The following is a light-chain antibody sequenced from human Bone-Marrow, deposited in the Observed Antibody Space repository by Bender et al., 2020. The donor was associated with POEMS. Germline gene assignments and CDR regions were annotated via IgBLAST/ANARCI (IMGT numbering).Light chain of an antibody. J-gene: IGLJ2*01. CDR1: DSNFGGNN. CDR3: ATWGGLSAL. V-gene: IGLV1-51*01. CDR2: DND. Sequence: QSVLTQPPSASGTPGQSVIISCSGTDSNFGGNNVNWYQHLPGTAPRLLIYDNDKRPSGIPDRFSGSKSGTSATLGITGLQIGDEADYYCATWGGLSALFGGGTKLTVL.